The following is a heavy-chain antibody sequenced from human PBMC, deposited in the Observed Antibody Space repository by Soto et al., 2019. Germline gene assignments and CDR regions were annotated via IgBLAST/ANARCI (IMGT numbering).Heavy chain of an antibody. CDR2: IFSNDEK. Sequence: KESGPVLVKPTDTLTLTCTVSGFSLSNARMGVSWIRQPPGKALEWLAHIFSNDEKSYSTSLKSRLTISKDTSKSQVVLTMTNMDPVDTATYYCARTRPLRYFDWLSIGWFDPWGQGTLVTVSS. D-gene: IGHD3-9*01. CDR3: ARTRPLRYFDWLSIGWFDP. CDR1: GFSLSNARMG. V-gene: IGHV2-26*01. J-gene: IGHJ5*02.